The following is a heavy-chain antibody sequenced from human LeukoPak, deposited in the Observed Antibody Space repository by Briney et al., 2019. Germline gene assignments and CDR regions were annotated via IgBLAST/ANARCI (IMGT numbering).Heavy chain of an antibody. CDR2: IYHSGST. V-gene: IGHV4-30-2*01. D-gene: IGHD3-3*01. CDR3: ARGVDFWSGYLEWFDP. CDR1: GGSISSGGYS. Sequence: SQTLSLTGAVSGGSISSGGYSWSWIRQPPGKGLEWIGYIYHSGSTYYNPSLKGRVTISVDRSKNQFSLKLSSVTAADTAVYYCARGVDFWSGYLEWFDPWGQGTLVTVSS. J-gene: IGHJ5*02.